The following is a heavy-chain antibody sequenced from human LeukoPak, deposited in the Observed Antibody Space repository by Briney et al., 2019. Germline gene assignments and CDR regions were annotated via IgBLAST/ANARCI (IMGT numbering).Heavy chain of an antibody. V-gene: IGHV4-4*07. CDR1: GGSISSYY. CDR3: ARGGEFSEDKCFDY. CDR2: IYTSGST. Sequence: SETLSLTCTVSGGSISSYYWSWIRQPAGNGLEWIGRIYTSGSTNYNPSLKSRVTMSVDTSKNQFSLRLSSVTAADTAVYYCARGGEFSEDKCFDYWGQGTLVTVSS. J-gene: IGHJ4*02. D-gene: IGHD3-16*01.